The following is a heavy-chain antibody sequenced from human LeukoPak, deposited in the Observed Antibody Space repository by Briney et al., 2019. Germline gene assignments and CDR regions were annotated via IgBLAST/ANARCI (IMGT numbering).Heavy chain of an antibody. V-gene: IGHV1-2*02. J-gene: IGHJ6*03. Sequence: ASVKVSCKASGYTFTGYYMHWVRQAPGQGLEWMGWINPNSGGTSYAQKFQGRVTMTRDTSISTAYMELSRLRSDDTAVYYCARVGFSGSYFGYYYYYMDVWGKGTTVTVSS. D-gene: IGHD1-26*01. CDR1: GYTFTGYY. CDR2: INPNSGGT. CDR3: ARVGFSGSYFGYYYYYMDV.